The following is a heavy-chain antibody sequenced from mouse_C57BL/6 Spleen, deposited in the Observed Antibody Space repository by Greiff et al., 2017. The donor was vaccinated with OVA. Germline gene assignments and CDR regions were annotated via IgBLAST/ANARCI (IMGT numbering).Heavy chain of an antibody. V-gene: IGHV1-78*01. CDR1: GYTFTDHT. Sequence: VQLQQSDAELVKPGASVTISCKASGYTFTDHTIPWMKQKPEQGLEWIGYIYPRDGSTKYNEEFKGKATLTADKSSSTAYMQLNSLTSEDSAVYFCAREGFNWDNFDYWGQGTTLTVSS. CDR3: AREGFNWDNFDY. CDR2: IYPRDGST. J-gene: IGHJ2*01. D-gene: IGHD4-1*01.